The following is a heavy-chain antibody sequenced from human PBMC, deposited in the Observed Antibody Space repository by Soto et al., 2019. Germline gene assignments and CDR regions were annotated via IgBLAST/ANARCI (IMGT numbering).Heavy chain of an antibody. CDR2: IWYDGSNK. CDR3: AREYDYVWGSYRFYYYGMDV. Sequence: GGSLRLSCAASGFTFSSYGMHWVRQAPGKGLEWVAVIWYDGSNKYYADSVKGRFTISRDNSENTLYLQMNSLRAEDTAVYYCAREYDYVWGSYRFYYYGMDVWGQGTTVTVSS. V-gene: IGHV3-33*01. D-gene: IGHD3-16*02. CDR1: GFTFSSYG. J-gene: IGHJ6*02.